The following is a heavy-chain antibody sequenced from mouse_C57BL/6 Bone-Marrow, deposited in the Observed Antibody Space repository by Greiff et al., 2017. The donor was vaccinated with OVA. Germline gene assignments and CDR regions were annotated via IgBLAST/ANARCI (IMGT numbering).Heavy chain of an antibody. Sequence: VQLKQPGAELVRPGSSVKLSCKASGYTFTSYWMHWVKQRPIQGLEWIGNIDPSDSETHYNQKFKDKATLTVDKSSSTAYMQLSSLTSEDSAVYYCARGNYYGSDWYFDVWGTGTTVTVSS. CDR3: ARGNYYGSDWYFDV. CDR1: GYTFTSYW. CDR2: IDPSDSET. V-gene: IGHV1-52*01. D-gene: IGHD1-1*01. J-gene: IGHJ1*03.